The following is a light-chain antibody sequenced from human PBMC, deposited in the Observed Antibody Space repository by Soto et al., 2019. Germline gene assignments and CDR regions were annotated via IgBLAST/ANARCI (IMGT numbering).Light chain of an antibody. J-gene: IGKJ1*01. CDR2: WAS. V-gene: IGKV4-1*01. CDR3: QQDLSAWT. Sequence: IVMTPSPESLALSLGERATINCRSSQSVFFSSNKKNYLAWYQQKSGQPPKLLIYWASTRKSGVPDRFSGSGSGTDCTLNISRLQPEDVAVYYCQQDLSAWTCGQGTKVEIK. CDR1: QSVFFSSNKKNY.